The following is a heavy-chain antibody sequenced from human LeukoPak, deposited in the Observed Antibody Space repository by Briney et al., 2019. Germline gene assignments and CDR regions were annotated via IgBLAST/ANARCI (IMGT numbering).Heavy chain of an antibody. CDR1: AFTVNTYY. J-gene: IGHJ4*02. D-gene: IGHD3-22*01. V-gene: IGHV3-53*01. CDR3: VRQVVGPWE. CDR2: IYNDGSA. Sequence: GGSLRLSCAASAFTVNTYYMTWVRQVPGKGLEWVSIIYNDGSALYADSVKGRFTISRDNSKNTLYLQMNSLRDEDTAVYYCVRQVVGPWEWGQGTLVTVSS.